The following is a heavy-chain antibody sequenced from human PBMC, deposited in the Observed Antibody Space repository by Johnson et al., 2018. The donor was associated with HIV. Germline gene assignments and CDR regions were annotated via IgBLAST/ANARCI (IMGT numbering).Heavy chain of an antibody. J-gene: IGHJ3*02. Sequence: QEQLVESGGGMVQPGRSLRLSCVASGFTFSYSAFHWVRQAPGEGLEWVALISSDGNREHYADSVKDRFTISRDNSKNTLYLQMNSLRVEDTAVYYCASPGITGTLGAFDIWGQGTMVTVSS. CDR1: GFTFSYSA. CDR3: ASPGITGTLGAFDI. D-gene: IGHD1-7*01. V-gene: IGHV3-30*14. CDR2: ISSDGNRE.